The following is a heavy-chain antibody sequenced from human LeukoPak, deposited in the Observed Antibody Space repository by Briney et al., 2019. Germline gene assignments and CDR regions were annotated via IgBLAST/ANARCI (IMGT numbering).Heavy chain of an antibody. J-gene: IGHJ6*03. CDR1: GVSISSNNYY. CDR2: IYYSGST. Sequence: SETLSLTCTVSGVSISSNNYYWGWIRQPPRKGLEWIGSIYYSGSTYYNPSLKSRVTISVDTSKNQFSLRLSSVTAADTAVYYCAKDSAPSYSNSYYYYSMDVWGKGTRVNVSS. V-gene: IGHV4-39*07. CDR3: AKDSAPSYSNSYYYYSMDV. D-gene: IGHD4-11*01.